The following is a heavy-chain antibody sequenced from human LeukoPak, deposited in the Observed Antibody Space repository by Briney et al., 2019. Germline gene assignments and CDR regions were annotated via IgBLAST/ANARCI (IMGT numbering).Heavy chain of an antibody. CDR3: ARRRGYSSGYSRWFDP. J-gene: IGHJ5*02. CDR1: GYTFTSYD. Sequence: ASVTVSCKTSGYTFTSYDINWVRQATGQGLEWMGWMNPNSGNTGYAQKFQGRVTMTRNTSISTAYMELSSLRSEDTAVYYCARRRGYSSGYSRWFDPWGQGTLVTVSS. V-gene: IGHV1-8*01. D-gene: IGHD3-22*01. CDR2: MNPNSGNT.